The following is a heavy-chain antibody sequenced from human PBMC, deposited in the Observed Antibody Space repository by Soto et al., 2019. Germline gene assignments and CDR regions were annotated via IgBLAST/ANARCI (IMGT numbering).Heavy chain of an antibody. CDR1: GYAFTTYG. CDR3: ARGRYGDY. V-gene: IGHV1-18*01. CDR2: ISAHNGNT. Sequence: QVHLVQSGAEVKKPGASVKVSCKGSGYAFTTYGITWVRQAPGQGLEWMGWISAHNGNTNYAQKLQGRVTVTRDTSASTAYMELRGLRSGDTAGYYCARGRYGDYWGQGALVTGSS. J-gene: IGHJ4*02. D-gene: IGHD1-26*01.